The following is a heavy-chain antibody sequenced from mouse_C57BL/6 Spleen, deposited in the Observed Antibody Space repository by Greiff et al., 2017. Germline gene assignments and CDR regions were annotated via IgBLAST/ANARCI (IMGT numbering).Heavy chain of an antibody. J-gene: IGHJ2*01. CDR3: ARKGYYYGPYYFDY. Sequence: VQLQQPGAELVKPGASVKMSCKASGYTFTSYWITWVKQRPGQGLEWIGDIYPGSGSTNYNEKFKSKATLTVDTSSSTAYMQLSSLTSEDSAVYYWARKGYYYGPYYFDYWGQGTTLTVSS. D-gene: IGHD1-1*01. CDR1: GYTFTSYW. V-gene: IGHV1-55*01. CDR2: IYPGSGST.